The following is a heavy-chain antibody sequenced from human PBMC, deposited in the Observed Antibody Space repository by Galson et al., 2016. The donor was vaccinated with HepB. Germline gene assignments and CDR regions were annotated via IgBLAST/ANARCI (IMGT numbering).Heavy chain of an antibody. V-gene: IGHV3-33*01. CDR3: AREGYSGFGAVDY. CDR2: IWHDGSRK. D-gene: IGHD5-12*01. CDR1: GFQFKSFN. J-gene: IGHJ4*02. Sequence: SLRLSCAASGFQFKSFNMHWVRQSPGKGLEWVALIWHDGSRKYYSESVRGRFTTSRDNRMNTLYLQINSLSVEDTAMYYCAREGYSGFGAVDYWGQGNLGTVSS.